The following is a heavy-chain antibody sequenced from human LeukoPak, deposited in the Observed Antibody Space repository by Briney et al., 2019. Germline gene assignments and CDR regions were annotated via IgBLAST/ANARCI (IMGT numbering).Heavy chain of an antibody. CDR3: ARDWDSSGPYYFDY. Sequence: GGSLRLSCAASGFTFSSYSMNWVRQAPGEGLEWVSYISSSSSYIYYADSVKGRFTISRDNAKNSLYLQMNSLRAEDTAVYYCARDWDSSGPYYFDYWGQGTLVTVSS. D-gene: IGHD6-19*01. J-gene: IGHJ4*02. V-gene: IGHV3-21*01. CDR1: GFTFSSYS. CDR2: ISSSSSYI.